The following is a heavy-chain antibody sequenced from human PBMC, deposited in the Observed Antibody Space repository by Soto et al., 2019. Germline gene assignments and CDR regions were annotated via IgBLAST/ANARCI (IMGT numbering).Heavy chain of an antibody. CDR3: ASFDWLLRPLTEYFQH. J-gene: IGHJ1*01. D-gene: IGHD3-9*01. V-gene: IGHV1-69*02. CDR2: IIPILGIA. Sequence: SVKVSCKASGGTFSSYTISCVRQAPGPGLEWMGRIIPILGIANYAQKFQGRVTITADKSTSTAYMELSSLRSEDTAVYYCASFDWLLRPLTEYFQHWGQGTLVTVSS. CDR1: GGTFSSYT.